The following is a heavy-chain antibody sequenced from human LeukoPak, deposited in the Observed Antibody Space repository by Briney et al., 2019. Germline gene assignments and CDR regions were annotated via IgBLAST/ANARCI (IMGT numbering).Heavy chain of an antibody. V-gene: IGHV1-18*01. D-gene: IGHD6-13*01. J-gene: IGHJ6*02. CDR3: ARYSSSWYGNYYYGMDV. CDR2: ISAYNGNT. Sequence: ASVKVSCKASGYTFTSYGISWVRQAPGQGLEWMGWISAYNGNTNYAQKLQGRVTTTTDTSTSTAYMELRSLRSDDTAVYYCARYSSSWYGNYYYGMDVWGQGTTVTVSS. CDR1: GYTFTSYG.